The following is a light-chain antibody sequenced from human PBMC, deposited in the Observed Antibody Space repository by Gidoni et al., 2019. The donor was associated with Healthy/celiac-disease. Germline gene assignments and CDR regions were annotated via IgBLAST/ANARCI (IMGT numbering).Light chain of an antibody. CDR1: QGISSL. V-gene: IGKV1-12*02. J-gene: IGKJ1*01. CDR3: QQANSFPWT. Sequence: DIQMTQSPSSESASVGDRVTITCRASQGISSLLAWYQQKPGKAPKLLIYAASSLQSGVPSRFSGSGSGTDFTRTISSLQPEDFATYYCQQANSFPWTFGQGTKVEIK. CDR2: AAS.